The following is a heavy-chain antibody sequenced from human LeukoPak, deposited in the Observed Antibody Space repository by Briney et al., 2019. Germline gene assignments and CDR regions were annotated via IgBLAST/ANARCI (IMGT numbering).Heavy chain of an antibody. CDR3: ARDLRRGYSYGYGDF. Sequence: GGSLRLSCAASGFTFSDYYMAWIRQAPGKGLEWVSYISSSATDKYFADSVKGRFTISRDNSENTLYLQMNSLRAEDTAVYYCARDLRRGYSYGYGDFWGQGTLVTVSS. J-gene: IGHJ4*02. CDR1: GFTFSDYY. D-gene: IGHD5-18*01. V-gene: IGHV3-11*04. CDR2: ISSSATDK.